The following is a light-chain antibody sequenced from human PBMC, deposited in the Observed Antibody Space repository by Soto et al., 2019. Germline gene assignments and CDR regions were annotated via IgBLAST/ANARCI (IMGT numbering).Light chain of an antibody. CDR1: QSVSSY. J-gene: IGKJ4*01. CDR2: DAS. Sequence: EIVLTQSPGTLSLSPGERATLSCRASQSVSSYLAWYQQKPGQAPRLLIYDASNRAAGIPARFSGSGSGTDFTLTITSLEPKDFAVYYCQQRSNWPSTFGGGTKVDNK. V-gene: IGKV3-11*01. CDR3: QQRSNWPST.